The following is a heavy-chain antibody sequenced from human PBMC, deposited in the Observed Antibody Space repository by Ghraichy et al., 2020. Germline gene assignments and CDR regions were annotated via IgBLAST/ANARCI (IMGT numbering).Heavy chain of an antibody. V-gene: IGHV3-23*01. CDR3: AKDLERYSSSSDAFDI. CDR2: ISGSGGST. CDR1: GFTFSSYA. Sequence: GESLNISCAASGFTFSSYAMSWVRQAPGKGLEWVSAISGSGGSTYYADSVKGRFTISRDNSKNTLYLQMNSLRAEDTAVYYCAKDLERYSSSSDAFDIWGQGTMVTVSS. D-gene: IGHD6-6*01. J-gene: IGHJ3*02.